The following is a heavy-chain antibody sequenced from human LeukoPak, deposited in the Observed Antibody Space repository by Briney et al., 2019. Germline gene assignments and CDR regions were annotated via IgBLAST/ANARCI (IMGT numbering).Heavy chain of an antibody. CDR1: GYMFTGYY. J-gene: IGHJ4*02. CDR3: ARADYDYVWGSYRQYYFDY. CDR2: IIPNSGGA. Sequence: ASVKVSCKASGYMFTGYYIHWVRQAPGQGLEWMGWIIPNSGGANYAQKFQGRVTMTRDTSIGTAYMELSRLRSDDMAVYYCARADYDYVWGSYRQYYFDYWGQGTLVTVSS. D-gene: IGHD3-16*02. V-gene: IGHV1-2*02.